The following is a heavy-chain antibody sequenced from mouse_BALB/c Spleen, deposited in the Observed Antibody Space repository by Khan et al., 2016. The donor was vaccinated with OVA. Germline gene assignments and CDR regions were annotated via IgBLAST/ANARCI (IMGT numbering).Heavy chain of an antibody. CDR1: GYSITSDYA. CDR3: ARSVTITTVVATDFDY. J-gene: IGHJ2*01. V-gene: IGHV3-2*02. Sequence: EVQLQESGPGLVKPSQSLSLTCTVTGYSITSDYAWNWIRQFPGNKLEWMGYISYSGRTSYNPSLKSRIPITRDPSKNQFFLQLNSVTTEDTATYYCARSVTITTVVATDFDYWGQCTTLTVSS. D-gene: IGHD1-1*01. CDR2: ISYSGRT.